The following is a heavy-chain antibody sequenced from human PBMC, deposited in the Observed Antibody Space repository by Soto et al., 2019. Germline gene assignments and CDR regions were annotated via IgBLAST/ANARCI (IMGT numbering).Heavy chain of an antibody. D-gene: IGHD2-15*01. J-gene: IGHJ4*02. CDR2: IHHSGSA. Sequence: QVQLQESGPGLVKPSQTLSLTCSVSGGSISNDDYYWSWIRQSPGKGLEWIGHIHHSGSAHYNPSLTGRMIISLDTSKSQVSLTLTSVTAADTAIYYGSRLGYCSGGSCHNYWGQGTLVTVSS. V-gene: IGHV4-30-4*01. CDR1: GGSISNDDYY. CDR3: SRLGYCSGGSCHNY.